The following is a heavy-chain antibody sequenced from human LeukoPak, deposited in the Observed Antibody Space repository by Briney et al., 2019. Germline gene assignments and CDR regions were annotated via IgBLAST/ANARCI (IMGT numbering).Heavy chain of an antibody. CDR3: ARDRGTIFGVVTVIDY. D-gene: IGHD3-3*01. CDR2: INPNSGGT. V-gene: IGHV1-2*02. Sequence: ASVKVSCKASGYTFIGYYMHWVRQAPGQGLEWMGWINPNSGGTNYAQKFQGRVTMTRDTSISTAYMELSRLRSDDTAVYYCARDRGTIFGVVTVIDYWGQGTLVTVSS. J-gene: IGHJ4*02. CDR1: GYTFIGYY.